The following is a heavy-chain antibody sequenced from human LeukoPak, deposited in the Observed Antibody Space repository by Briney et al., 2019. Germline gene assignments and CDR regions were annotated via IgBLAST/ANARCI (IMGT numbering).Heavy chain of an antibody. D-gene: IGHD3-10*01. V-gene: IGHV3-48*03. CDR2: ISSSGSTI. J-gene: IGHJ6*04. CDR3: ARGSDGSGSYRPVYYYYGMDV. Sequence: GGSLRLSCAASGFTFSSYEMNWVRQAPGKGLEWVSYISSSGSTIYYADSVKGRFTISRDNAKNSLYLQMNSLRAEDTAVYYCARGSDGSGSYRPVYYYYGMDVWGKGTTVTVSS. CDR1: GFTFSSYE.